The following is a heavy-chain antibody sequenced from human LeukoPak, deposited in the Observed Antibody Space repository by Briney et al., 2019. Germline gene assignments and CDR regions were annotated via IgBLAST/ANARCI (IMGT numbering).Heavy chain of an antibody. D-gene: IGHD2-2*01. CDR2: ISSSSSYI. CDR1: GFTFSSYS. V-gene: IGHV3-21*01. J-gene: IGHJ4*02. CDR3: AREGGGYCSSTSCPSDY. Sequence: GGSLRLSCAASGFTFSSYSMNWVRQAPGKGLEWVSSISSSSSYIYYADSVKGRFTISRDNAKNSLYLQMNSLRAEDTAVYYCAREGGGYCSSTSCPSDYWGQGTLVTVSS.